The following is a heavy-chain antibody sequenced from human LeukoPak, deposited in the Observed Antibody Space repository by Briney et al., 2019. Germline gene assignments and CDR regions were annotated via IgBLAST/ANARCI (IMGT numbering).Heavy chain of an antibody. Sequence: GGSLRLSCAASGFTFSSYWMHWVRQAPGKGLVWVSRINSDGSSTSYADSVKGRFTISRDNAKNTLYLQMNSLRAEDTAVYYCASTPLFVRPYYMDVWGKGTTVTVSS. CDR3: ASTPLFVRPYYMDV. CDR1: GFTFSSYW. V-gene: IGHV3-74*01. J-gene: IGHJ6*03. CDR2: INSDGSST. D-gene: IGHD3-3*01.